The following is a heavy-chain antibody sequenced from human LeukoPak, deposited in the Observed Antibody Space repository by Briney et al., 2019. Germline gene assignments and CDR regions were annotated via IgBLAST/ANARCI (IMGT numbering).Heavy chain of an antibody. D-gene: IGHD3-22*01. CDR1: GGSISSYY. CDR2: IYTSGST. CDR3: AREYVYYDSTNFDY. Sequence: SETLSLTCTVSGGSISSYYWSWIRQAAGKGLEWIGRIYTSGSTNYNPSLKGRVTMSVDTSKNQFSLKLSSVTAADTAVYYCAREYVYYDSTNFDYWGQGTLVTVSS. V-gene: IGHV4-4*07. J-gene: IGHJ4*02.